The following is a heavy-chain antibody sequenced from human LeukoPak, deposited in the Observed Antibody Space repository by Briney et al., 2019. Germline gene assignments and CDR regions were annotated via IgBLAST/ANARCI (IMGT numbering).Heavy chain of an antibody. J-gene: IGHJ3*01. CDR2: IYYSGRT. CDR3: ATKNDFER. Sequence: AETLTLTCTVSGGSITTDHWNWIRQPPGKGLEWIGCIYYSGRTYYNPSLESRVTISVDMSKSQFSLRLTSVTAADTALYYCATKNDFERWGQRILVTVSS. D-gene: IGHD1-1*01. CDR1: GGSITTDH. V-gene: IGHV4-59*01.